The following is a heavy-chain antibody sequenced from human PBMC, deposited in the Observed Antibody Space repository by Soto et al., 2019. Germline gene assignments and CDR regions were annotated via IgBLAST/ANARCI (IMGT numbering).Heavy chain of an antibody. J-gene: IGHJ4*02. D-gene: IGHD3-22*01. V-gene: IGHV1-69*01. CDR3: ARDRHYDNHTFYYLKYYFDY. CDR2: IIPVLGAP. Sequence: QVQLVQSGTEVKKPGSSVKVSCKTSGGTFSSFPIAWVRQAPGLGLEWVGGIIPVLGAPSYAQTFQGRVTITADESTSAAYLELSSLRSDDTAVYFCARDRHYDNHTFYYLKYYFDYWGQGTLVTVSS. CDR1: GGTFSSFP.